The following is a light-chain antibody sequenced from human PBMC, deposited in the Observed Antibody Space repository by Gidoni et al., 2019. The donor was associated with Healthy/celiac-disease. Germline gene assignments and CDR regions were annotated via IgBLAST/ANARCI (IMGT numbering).Light chain of an antibody. J-gene: IGKJ1*01. CDR2: AAS. Sequence: DIHMNQSPSFLSASVGDSVTITCRASKGISNYLAWYQQKPGKVPKLLIYAASTLHSGVPSRFSGSGSGTDFTLTISRLQPEDVATYYCQKYNSSPQTFGQGTKVEIK. CDR3: QKYNSSPQT. CDR1: KGISNY. V-gene: IGKV1-27*01.